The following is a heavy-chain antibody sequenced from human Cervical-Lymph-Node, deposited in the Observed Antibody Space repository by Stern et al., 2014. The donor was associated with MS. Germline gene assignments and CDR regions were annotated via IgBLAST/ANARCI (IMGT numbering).Heavy chain of an antibody. CDR3: ATTRWDLFTWNWFDP. CDR1: GGSISSSGYY. J-gene: IGHJ5*02. Sequence: VQLVQSGPGLVKPSQTLSLTCTVSGGSISSSGYYWSWIRQPADKGLEWIGRIHDSGSTYYNPSLKSRDTISMDTAQKQFSLKLPSVTAADTAVYYCATTRWDLFTWNWFDPWGQGTLVTVSS. V-gene: IGHV4-61*02. D-gene: IGHD1-26*01. CDR2: IHDSGST.